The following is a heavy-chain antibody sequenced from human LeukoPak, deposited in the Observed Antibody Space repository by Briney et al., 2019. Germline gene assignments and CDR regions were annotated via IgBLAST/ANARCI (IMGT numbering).Heavy chain of an antibody. Sequence: PGGSLRLSCSTSGFTFSNHFIHWVRQAPGKGLEYVSGIGPNGASTLYADSVKGRFTISRDNSKNALYLQLTSLRLEDTALYYCVKDLTGTWSFDYWGQGTLVTVSS. J-gene: IGHJ4*02. CDR2: IGPNGAST. D-gene: IGHD3-9*01. CDR1: GFTFSNHF. V-gene: IGHV3-64D*06. CDR3: VKDLTGTWSFDY.